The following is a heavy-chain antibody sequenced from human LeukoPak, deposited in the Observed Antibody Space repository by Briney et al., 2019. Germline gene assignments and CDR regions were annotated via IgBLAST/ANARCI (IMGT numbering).Heavy chain of an antibody. CDR3: ARVLVVAATPTEVNNWFDT. V-gene: IGHV4-4*07. D-gene: IGHD2-15*01. Sequence: PSETLSLTCTVSGASISSYYWSRIRQPAGKGLEWIGRIYTSGSTNYNPSLKSRVTMSVDTSKNQFSLKLSSVTAADTAVYYCARVLVVAATPTEVNNWFDTWGQGTLVTVSS. J-gene: IGHJ5*02. CDR1: GASISSYY. CDR2: IYTSGST.